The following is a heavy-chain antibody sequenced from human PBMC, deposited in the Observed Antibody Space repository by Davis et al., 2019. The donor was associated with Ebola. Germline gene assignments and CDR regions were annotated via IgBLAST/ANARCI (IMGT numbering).Heavy chain of an antibody. CDR3: SREVRGGFSPMDL. V-gene: IGHV3-74*01. CDR2: ANSDGSTT. Sequence: GESLKISCAASGFTFINYWMHWVCQAPGKGLEWVSRANSDGSTTGYGDSVKGRFTISRDNARNTLYLQMNSLRAEDTAVYYCSREVRGGFSPMDLWGTGTTVTVSS. D-gene: IGHD5-18*01. J-gene: IGHJ6*04. CDR1: GFTFINYW.